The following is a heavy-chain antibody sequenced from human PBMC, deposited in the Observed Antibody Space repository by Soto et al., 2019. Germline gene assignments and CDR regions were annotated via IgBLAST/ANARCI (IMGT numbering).Heavy chain of an antibody. J-gene: IGHJ4*02. Sequence: QITLKESGPTLVKPTQTLTLTCTFSGFSLGTDRVGVGWIRQPPGKALEWLAVIYWDDTKTYRPSLKSRLTLTKDTSKNQVALTMSSMDPVDTATYYCAHAYGGRSLYWGQGTLVTVSS. CDR2: IYWDDTK. D-gene: IGHD1-26*01. V-gene: IGHV2-5*02. CDR3: AHAYGGRSLY. CDR1: GFSLGTDRVG.